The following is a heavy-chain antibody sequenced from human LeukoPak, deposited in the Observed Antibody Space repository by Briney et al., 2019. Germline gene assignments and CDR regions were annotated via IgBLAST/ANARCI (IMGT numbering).Heavy chain of an antibody. D-gene: IGHD1-26*01. CDR3: VRDDSRYGGSPGY. CDR1: GFAFSMHW. Sequence: GGSPRLSCAASGFAFSMHWMSWVRQAPGKGLEWVANTKEDGSEKYYVDSVTGRFTISRDNAKNSLYLQMNSLRAEDTAVYYCVRDDSRYGGSPGYWGQGTLVIV. V-gene: IGHV3-7*01. CDR2: TKEDGSEK. J-gene: IGHJ4*02.